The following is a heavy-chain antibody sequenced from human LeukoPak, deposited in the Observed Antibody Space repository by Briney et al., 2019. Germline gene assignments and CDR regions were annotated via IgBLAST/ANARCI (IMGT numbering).Heavy chain of an antibody. D-gene: IGHD2-15*01. CDR2: FIPIFATA. V-gene: IGHV1-69*05. CDR3: ARDPGYCSGGSCSSAYFDY. Sequence: GASVKVSCKASGGTFSNFAICWVRQAPGQGLEWMGVFIPIFATAIYAQNLQGRVTITTDESTSTAYMELSSLGSEDTAVYYCARDPGYCSGGSCSSAYFDYWGQGTLVTVSS. J-gene: IGHJ4*02. CDR1: GGTFSNFA.